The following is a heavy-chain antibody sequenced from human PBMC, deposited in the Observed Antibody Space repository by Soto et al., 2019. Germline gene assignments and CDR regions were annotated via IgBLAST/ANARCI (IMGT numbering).Heavy chain of an antibody. J-gene: IGHJ4*02. CDR2: LQTGGSHP. D-gene: IGHD2-21*02. CDR1: GFTFNYYW. V-gene: IGHV3-74*01. Sequence: EVQLVESGGGLVQPGGSLRLSCVASGFTFNYYWMHWVRQAPGKGLMWVSRLQTGGSHPDYADSVKGRFTISRDNANNTLYLQMSNLRTEDTAVSYCARGGDPDYWGQGTLVTVSS. CDR3: ARGGDPDY.